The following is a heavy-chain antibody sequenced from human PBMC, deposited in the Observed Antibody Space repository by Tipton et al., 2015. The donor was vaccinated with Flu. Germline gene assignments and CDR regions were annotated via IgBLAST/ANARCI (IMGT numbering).Heavy chain of an antibody. D-gene: IGHD2-15*01. Sequence: AASGFTFSDYAMNWVRQAPGKGLEWVSSINSGGSSADYAGSVEGRFTISRDNSKNTLPLQMNSLRTEDTAAYYCARLTLGTSWALDIWGQGTMVTVSS. CDR1: GFTFSDYA. CDR3: ARLTLGTSWALDI. J-gene: IGHJ3*02. V-gene: IGHV3-23*01. CDR2: INSGGSSA.